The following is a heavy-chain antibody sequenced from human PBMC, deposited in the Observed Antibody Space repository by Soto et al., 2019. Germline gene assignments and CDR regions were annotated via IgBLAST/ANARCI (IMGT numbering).Heavy chain of an antibody. Sequence: SETLSLTCDVSRYSINNNNWWSWVRQPPGGGLEWIGELHHGGSTNYNPSLESRATFSVDISKNQFFLKLSSVAAADTAVYYCTKNSAYALDYWGQGTLVTVSS. J-gene: IGHJ4*02. D-gene: IGHD5-12*01. CDR1: RYSINNNNW. CDR3: TKNSAYALDY. CDR2: LHHGGST. V-gene: IGHV4-4*02.